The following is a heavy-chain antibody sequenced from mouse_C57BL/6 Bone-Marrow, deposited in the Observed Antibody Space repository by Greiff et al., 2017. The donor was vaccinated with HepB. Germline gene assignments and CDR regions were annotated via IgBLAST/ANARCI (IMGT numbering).Heavy chain of an antibody. D-gene: IGHD6-1*01. J-gene: IGHJ3*01. CDR1: GFTFSNYW. CDR3: TGPLRFAY. Sequence: EVKVEESGGGLVQPGGSMKLSCVASGFTFSNYWMNWVRQSPEKGLEWVAQIRLKSDNYATHYAESVKGRFTISRDDSKSSVYLQMNNLRAEDTGIYYCTGPLRFAYWGQGTLVTVSA. CDR2: IRLKSDNYAT. V-gene: IGHV6-3*01.